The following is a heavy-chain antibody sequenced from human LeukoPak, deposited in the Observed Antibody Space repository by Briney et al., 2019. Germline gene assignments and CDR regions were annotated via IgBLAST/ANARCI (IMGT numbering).Heavy chain of an antibody. V-gene: IGHV3-23*01. Sequence: PGGSLRLSCAASGVTLNARFMSGVRQAPGKGLEWISGMAGSGTTYYADSVRGRFTLSRDNSKNTLFLQMKSLRVDDAAIYYCARDNGRSDCTGVSCHDYCYLWVQGTQVTVSS. D-gene: IGHD2-15*01. CDR3: ARDNGRSDCTGVSCHDYCYL. CDR2: MAGSGTT. CDR1: GVTLNARF. J-gene: IGHJ4*02.